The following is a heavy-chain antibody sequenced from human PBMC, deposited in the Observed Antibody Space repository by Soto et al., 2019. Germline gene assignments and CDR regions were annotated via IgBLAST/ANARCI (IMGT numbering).Heavy chain of an antibody. V-gene: IGHV3-49*03. D-gene: IGHD1-7*01. CDR2: IRSKAYGGTT. Sequence: GGSLRLSCTASGFTFGDYAMSWFRQAPGKGLEWVGFIRSKAYGGTTEYAASVKGRFTISKDDSKSIAYLQMNSLKTEDTAVYYCTRDIRPGNYLFFDYWGQGTLVTVSS. CDR3: TRDIRPGNYLFFDY. J-gene: IGHJ4*02. CDR1: GFTFGDYA.